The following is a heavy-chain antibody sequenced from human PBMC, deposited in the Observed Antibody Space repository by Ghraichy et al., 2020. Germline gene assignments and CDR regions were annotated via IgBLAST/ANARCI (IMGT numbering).Heavy chain of an antibody. Sequence: SETLSLTCTVSGGSISSSTYYWGWIRKPPGKGLEWIGSIYSSGSTYYNPSLKSRVTISVDTSKSQFSLNLSSVTAADTAVYYCARHAGGSGWPTVAYWGQGTLVTVSS. CDR3: ARHAGGSGWPTVAY. CDR1: GGSISSSTYY. CDR2: IYSSGST. V-gene: IGHV4-39*01. D-gene: IGHD6-19*01. J-gene: IGHJ4*02.